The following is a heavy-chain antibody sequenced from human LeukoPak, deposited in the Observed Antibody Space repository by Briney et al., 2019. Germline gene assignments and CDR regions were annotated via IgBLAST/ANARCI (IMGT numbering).Heavy chain of an antibody. D-gene: IGHD6-13*01. CDR2: IYYSGST. Sequence: SETLSLTCIVSGDFVSADYYWGWIRQPPGKGLEWIGYIYYSGSTNYNPSLKSRVTISVDTSKNQFSLKLSSVTAADTAVYYCARDRAAGTFGYWGQGTLVTVSS. V-gene: IGHV4-61*08. CDR1: GDFVSADYY. CDR3: ARDRAAGTFGY. J-gene: IGHJ4*02.